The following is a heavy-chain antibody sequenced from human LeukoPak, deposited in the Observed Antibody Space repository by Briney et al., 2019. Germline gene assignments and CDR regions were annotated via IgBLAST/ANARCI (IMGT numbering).Heavy chain of an antibody. CDR2: IYYSGST. J-gene: IGHJ4*02. V-gene: IGHV4-31*03. CDR1: GGSISSGGYS. D-gene: IGHD5-18*01. CDR3: ASGDTAMVLDY. Sequence: SETLSLTCTVSGGSISSGGYSWSWIRQHPGKGLEWIGYIYYSGSTYYNPSLKSRVTISVDTSKNQFSLKLSSVTAADTAVYYCASGDTAMVLDYWGQGTLVTVSS.